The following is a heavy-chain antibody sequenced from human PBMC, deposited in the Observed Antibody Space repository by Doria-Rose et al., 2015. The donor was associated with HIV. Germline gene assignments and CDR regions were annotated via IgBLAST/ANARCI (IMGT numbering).Heavy chain of an antibody. CDR3: ATNIAVAGTDY. V-gene: IGHV1-46*01. CDR2: INPSGGNT. CDR1: YY. Sequence: YYMHWVRQTPGQGPEWMGIINPSGGNTSYAQKFQDRLTMTRDTSTSTVYMELNSLRSEDTAVYYCATNIAVAGTDYWGQGTLVTVSS. D-gene: IGHD6-19*01. J-gene: IGHJ4*02.